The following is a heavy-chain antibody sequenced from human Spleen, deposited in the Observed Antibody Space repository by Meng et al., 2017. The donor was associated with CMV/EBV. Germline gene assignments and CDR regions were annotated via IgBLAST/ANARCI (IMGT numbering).Heavy chain of an antibody. V-gene: IGHV4-59*01. Sequence: SETLSLTCTVSGGSISSYYWSWIRQPPGKGLEWIGYIYYSGTTNYNPSLKSRVAMSVDTSRNQFSLKLSSVTAADTAVYYCARGQRDYYDSSGTPWDVWGQGTTVTVSS. D-gene: IGHD3-22*01. CDR2: IYYSGTT. CDR1: GGSISSYY. CDR3: ARGQRDYYDSSGTPWDV. J-gene: IGHJ6*02.